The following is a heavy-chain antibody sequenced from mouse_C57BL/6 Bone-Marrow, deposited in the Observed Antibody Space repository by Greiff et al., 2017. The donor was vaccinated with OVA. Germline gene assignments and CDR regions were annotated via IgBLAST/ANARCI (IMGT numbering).Heavy chain of an antibody. D-gene: IGHD2-3*01. CDR3: ARVYDGYYRYAMDY. Sequence: QVQLKQSGPGLVQPSQSLSITCTVSGFSLTSYGVHWVRQSPGKGLEWLGVIWSGGSTDYNAAFISRLSISKDNSKSQVFFKMNSLQADDTAIYYCARVYDGYYRYAMDYWGQGTSVTVSS. V-gene: IGHV2-2*01. CDR1: GFSLTSYG. J-gene: IGHJ4*01. CDR2: IWSGGST.